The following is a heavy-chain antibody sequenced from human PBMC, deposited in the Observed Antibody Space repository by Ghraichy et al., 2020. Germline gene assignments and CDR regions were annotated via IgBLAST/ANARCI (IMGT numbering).Heavy chain of an antibody. CDR1: GFTFSSYS. D-gene: IGHD6-19*01. J-gene: IGHJ4*02. CDR2: VSGSGDGT. V-gene: IGHV3-23*01. CDR3: AKGSSSSGCLRHDF. Sequence: GGSLRLSCAASGFTFSSYSMSWVRQAPGKGLEWVSDVSGSGDGTHYADSVKGRFTVSRDNSKNSLYLQMNSLTVDDTAIYYCAKGSSSSGCLRHDFWGQGTLVTVSS.